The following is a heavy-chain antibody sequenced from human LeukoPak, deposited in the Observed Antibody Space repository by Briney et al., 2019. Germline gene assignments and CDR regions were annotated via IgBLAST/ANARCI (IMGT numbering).Heavy chain of an antibody. Sequence: GGSLRLSCAASGFTFSSYAMHWVRQAPGKGLEWVAVISYDGSNKYYADSVKGRFTISRDNSKNTLYLQMNSLRAEDTAVYYCARDLSYGYDDYWGQGTPVTVSS. CDR1: GFTFSSYA. V-gene: IGHV3-30*04. CDR2: ISYDGSNK. D-gene: IGHD5-18*01. J-gene: IGHJ4*02. CDR3: ARDLSYGYDDY.